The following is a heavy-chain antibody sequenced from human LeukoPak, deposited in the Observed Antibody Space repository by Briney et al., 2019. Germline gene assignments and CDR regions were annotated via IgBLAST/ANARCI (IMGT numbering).Heavy chain of an antibody. Sequence: GGSLRLSCAASGFTFSSYGMHWVRQAPRKGLEWVAVIWYDGSNKYYADSVKGRFTISRDNSKNTLYLQMNSLRAEDTAVYYCARAVVIMAFDIWGQRTMVTVSS. CDR3: ARAVVIMAFDI. D-gene: IGHD3-3*01. V-gene: IGHV3-33*01. CDR1: GFTFSSYG. CDR2: IWYDGSNK. J-gene: IGHJ3*02.